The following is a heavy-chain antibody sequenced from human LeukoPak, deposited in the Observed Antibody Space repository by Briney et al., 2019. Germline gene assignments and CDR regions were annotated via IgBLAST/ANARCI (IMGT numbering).Heavy chain of an antibody. CDR1: GFTFSSYT. D-gene: IGHD6-19*01. V-gene: IGHV3-21*01. Sequence: GGSLRLSCAASGFTFSSYTMNWVRQAPGKGLEWVSSISNSDNYIYYAASVKGRFTISRDNAKNSLYLQMNSLRAEDTAVYYCARDNKVVAGAFDYWGQGTLVTVSS. J-gene: IGHJ4*02. CDR3: ARDNKVVAGAFDY. CDR2: ISNSDNYI.